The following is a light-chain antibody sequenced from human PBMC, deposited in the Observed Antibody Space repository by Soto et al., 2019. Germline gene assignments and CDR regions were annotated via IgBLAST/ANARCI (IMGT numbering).Light chain of an antibody. CDR1: SSNIGNNY. J-gene: IGLJ2*01. Sequence: QSVLTQPPSVSAAPGQKVTISCSGSSSNIGNNYVSWYQQFPGTAPKLLIYDNNKRPSGIPDRFSGSKSGTSATLDITGLQTGDEADYYCGTGDSSLSPVVFGGGTKVTVL. CDR2: DNN. CDR3: GTGDSSLSPVV. V-gene: IGLV1-51*01.